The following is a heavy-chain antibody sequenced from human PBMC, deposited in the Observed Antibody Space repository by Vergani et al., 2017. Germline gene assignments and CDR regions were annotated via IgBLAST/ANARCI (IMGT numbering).Heavy chain of an antibody. CDR1: GYTFTSYG. Sequence: QVQLVQSGAEVKKPGASVKVSCKASGYTFTSYGISWVRQAPGQGLEWMGWISAYNGNTNYAQKLQGRVTITRDTSASTAYMELSSLRSEDTAVYYCARDQRKGTAAGSPIAYYFDYWGQGTLVTVSS. V-gene: IGHV1-18*01. CDR2: ISAYNGNT. CDR3: ARDQRKGTAAGSPIAYYFDY. D-gene: IGHD6-13*01. J-gene: IGHJ4*02.